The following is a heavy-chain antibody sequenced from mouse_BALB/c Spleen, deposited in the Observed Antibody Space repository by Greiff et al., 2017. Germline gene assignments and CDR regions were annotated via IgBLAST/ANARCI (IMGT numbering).Heavy chain of an antibody. CDR2: INSNGGST. V-gene: IGHV5-6-3*01. Sequence: EVHLVESGGGLVQPGGSLKLSCAASGFTFSSYGMSWVRQTPDKRLELVATINSNGGSTYYPDSVKGRFTISRDNAKNTLYLQLSSLKSEDTAMYYCARGYYGPFDYWGQGTTLTVSS. CDR3: ARGYYGPFDY. D-gene: IGHD1-1*01. CDR1: GFTFSSYG. J-gene: IGHJ2*01.